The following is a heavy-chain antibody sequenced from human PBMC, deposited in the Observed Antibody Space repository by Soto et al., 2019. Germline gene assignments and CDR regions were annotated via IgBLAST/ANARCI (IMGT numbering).Heavy chain of an antibody. J-gene: IGHJ5*02. CDR2: IAYDGSNR. CDR1: GFSISRSA. D-gene: IGHD1-1*01. V-gene: IGHV3-30*04. Sequence: QVQLVESGGGVVQPGRSLRLSCAASGFSISRSAMHWVRQAPGTGLEWVAVIAYDGSNRWYADSAKGRFTISRDKSKNTVYLQMSSLRGEDTAVYYCARDLQAGTDNVNWFAPWGQGTLVTVSS. CDR3: ARDLQAGTDNVNWFAP.